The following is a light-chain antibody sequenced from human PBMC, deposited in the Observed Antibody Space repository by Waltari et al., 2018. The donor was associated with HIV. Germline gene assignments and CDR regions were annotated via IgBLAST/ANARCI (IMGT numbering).Light chain of an antibody. CDR1: QSVLYSSNNKNY. J-gene: IGKJ1*01. CDR2: WAS. CDR3: QQYYSPPWS. V-gene: IGKV4-1*01. Sequence: DIVMTQSPDSLAVSLGERATINCKSSQSVLYSSNNKNYLTWYQQKPGQPPKLLISWASTLESGVPDRFSGSGSGTDFTLTISSLQAEDLAVYYCQQYYSPPWSFGQGTKVEIK.